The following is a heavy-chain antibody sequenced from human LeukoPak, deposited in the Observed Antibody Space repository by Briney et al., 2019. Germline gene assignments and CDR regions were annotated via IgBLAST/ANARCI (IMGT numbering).Heavy chain of an antibody. Sequence: GGSLRLSCTASGFTFGDYAMSWFRQAPGKGLEWVGFIRSKAYGGTTEYAASVKGRFTISRDDSKSIAYLQMNSLKTEDTAVYYRTLSTEWLGDYYYGMDVWGQGTTVTVSS. CDR3: TLSTEWLGDYYYGMDV. J-gene: IGHJ6*02. CDR1: GFTFGDYA. D-gene: IGHD6-19*01. CDR2: IRSKAYGGTT. V-gene: IGHV3-49*03.